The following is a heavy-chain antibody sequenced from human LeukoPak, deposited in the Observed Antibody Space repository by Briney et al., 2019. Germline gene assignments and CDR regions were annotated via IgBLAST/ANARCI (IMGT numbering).Heavy chain of an antibody. Sequence: GGSLRLSCAASGFIVSSNYMTWVRQAPGKGLEWVSVLYPGGATYYKDSVKGRFTISGDNSDGKLYLQMNSLSAEDTAVYFCARVGLLVRGRVSLPRFYFDLWGQGTLVTVSS. CDR1: GFIVSSNY. D-gene: IGHD3-10*01. V-gene: IGHV3-66*01. CDR3: ARVGLLVRGRVSLPRFYFDL. J-gene: IGHJ4*02. CDR2: LYPGGAT.